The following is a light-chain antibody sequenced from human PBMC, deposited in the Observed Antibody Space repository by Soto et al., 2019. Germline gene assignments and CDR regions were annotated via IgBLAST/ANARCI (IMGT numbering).Light chain of an antibody. CDR1: QRVGSSY. CDR2: GAS. CDR3: QQYGSSPQT. Sequence: EIGLTQSPATLSLSPGERATLSCRASQRVGSSYLAWYQQKPGQAPRLLIYGASSRATGIPDRFSGSGSGTDFTLTISRLEPEDFAVCYCQQYGSSPQTFGPGTKVDIK. V-gene: IGKV3-20*01. J-gene: IGKJ3*01.